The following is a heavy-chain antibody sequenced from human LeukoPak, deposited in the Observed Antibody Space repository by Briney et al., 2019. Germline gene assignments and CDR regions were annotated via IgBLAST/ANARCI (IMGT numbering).Heavy chain of an antibody. V-gene: IGHV3-23*01. Sequence: GGSLRLSCAASGFTFTNYAMTWVRQAPGKGLEWVSVIGASGADTYYSDSVKGRFTVSRDNSQNTLFLRMSSLRAEDTAIYFCARRPRDTSGYYLGAFHDWGQGTTVTVSS. J-gene: IGHJ3*01. CDR2: IGASGADT. CDR1: GFTFTNYA. CDR3: ARRPRDTSGYYLGAFHD. D-gene: IGHD3-22*01.